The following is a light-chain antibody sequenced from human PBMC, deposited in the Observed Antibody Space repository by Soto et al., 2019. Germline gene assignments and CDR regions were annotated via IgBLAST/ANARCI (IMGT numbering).Light chain of an antibody. J-gene: IGKJ1*01. CDR2: AAS. CDR3: QQSFSTPRT. CDR1: QSINSY. Sequence: DIQMTQSPSSQSASVGDRVTITCRASQSINSYLNWYQQKPGKAHKLLIYAASSLQSGVPSRFSGSGSETDFTLTITSLQPDDFATYYCQQSFSTPRTFGQGTRVEI. V-gene: IGKV1-39*01.